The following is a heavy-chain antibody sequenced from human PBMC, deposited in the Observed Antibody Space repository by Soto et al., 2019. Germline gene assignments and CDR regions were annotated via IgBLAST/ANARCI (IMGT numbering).Heavy chain of an antibody. V-gene: IGHV6-1*01. CDR2: TYYRSKWYN. CDR3: AIDKWLRGPIDY. CDR1: GDSVSSNSAA. D-gene: IGHD5-12*01. Sequence: QVQLQQSGPGLVKPSQTLSLTCAISGDSVSSNSAAWNWIRQSPSRGLEWLGRTYYRSKWYNDYAVSVKSRITITPDTSKTQFCLQLNSVTPEDEAVSYCAIDKWLRGPIDYWCQGTLVTLSS. J-gene: IGHJ4*02.